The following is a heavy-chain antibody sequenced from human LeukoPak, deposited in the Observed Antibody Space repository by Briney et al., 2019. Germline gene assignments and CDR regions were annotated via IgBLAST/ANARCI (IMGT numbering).Heavy chain of an antibody. CDR1: GFSLRSNAVG. V-gene: IGHV2-5*02. Sequence: ESGPTLVIPTQTLTLTCTFSGFSLRSNAVGVGWIRQPPGKALEWLALIYGDDNKRYSPSLKSRLTVTKDSSKNQVVLTMTNMDPVDTATYFCAHDDPGYYGMDIWGKGTTVTVSS. J-gene: IGHJ6*04. D-gene: IGHD1-1*01. CDR2: IYGDDNK. CDR3: AHDDPGYYGMDI.